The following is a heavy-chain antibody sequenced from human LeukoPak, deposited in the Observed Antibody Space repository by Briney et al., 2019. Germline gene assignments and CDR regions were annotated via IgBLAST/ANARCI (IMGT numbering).Heavy chain of an antibody. D-gene: IGHD5-18*01. V-gene: IGHV1-2*02. Sequence: ASVKVSCKPSGYTFTGYYMHWVRQAPGQGLKWMGWINPNSGGTNYAQKFQGRVTMTRDTSISTAYMELSRLRPDDTAVYYCARGRIQLWSKPFDYWGQGTLVTVSS. CDR1: GYTFTGYY. CDR3: ARGRIQLWSKPFDY. J-gene: IGHJ4*02. CDR2: INPNSGGT.